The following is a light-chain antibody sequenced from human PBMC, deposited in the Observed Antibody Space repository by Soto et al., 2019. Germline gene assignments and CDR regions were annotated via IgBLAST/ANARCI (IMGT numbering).Light chain of an antibody. CDR2: AAS. J-gene: IGKJ2*01. CDR3: QQIHSTSSYT. Sequence: DIPMTQSPSAMSASVGDRVNITCRASQGIRNYLAWFQQEPGKVPKRLIYAASTLQSGVPSRFSGSGSGTEFTLTISGLQPEDFATYYCQQIHSTSSYTFGQGTRVDIK. CDR1: QGIRNY. V-gene: IGKV1-17*03.